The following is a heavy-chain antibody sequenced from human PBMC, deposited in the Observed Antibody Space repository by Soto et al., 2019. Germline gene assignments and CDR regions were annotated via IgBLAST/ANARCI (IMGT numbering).Heavy chain of an antibody. CDR1: GYTFISYG. J-gene: IGHJ5*02. CDR3: ARIPNERGGWFDP. D-gene: IGHD2-8*01. Sequence: QVQLVQSGAEVKKPGASVKVSCKASGYTFISYGISWVRQAPGQGLEWLGWITSYNGNTNYAQKVQGRVTMTTDTFTSTAYMELRSLISDDTAVYYCARIPNERGGWFDPWGQGTLVTVSS. CDR2: ITSYNGNT. V-gene: IGHV1-18*01.